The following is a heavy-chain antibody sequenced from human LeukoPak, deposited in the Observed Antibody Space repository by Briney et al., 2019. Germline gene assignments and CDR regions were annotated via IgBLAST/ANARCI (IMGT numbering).Heavy chain of an antibody. CDR2: ISYDGSNK. D-gene: IGHD1-26*01. Sequence: HPGGSLRLSCAASGFTFSSYAMHWVRQAPGKGLEWVAVISYDGSNKYYADSVKGRFTISRDNSKNTLYLQMNSLRAEDTAVYYCAKVPIKWELIGYMDVWGKGTTVTVSS. CDR3: AKVPIKWELIGYMDV. CDR1: GFTFSSYA. V-gene: IGHV3-30-3*01. J-gene: IGHJ6*03.